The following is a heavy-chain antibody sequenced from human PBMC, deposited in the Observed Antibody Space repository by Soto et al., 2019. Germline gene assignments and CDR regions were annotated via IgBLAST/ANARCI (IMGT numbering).Heavy chain of an antibody. CDR2: IGGRATSA. Sequence: EVQLLESGGGLVQPGGSLRLSCAASGFTFSNYAMSWVRQAPGKGLEWVSGIGGRATSAYYADSVKGRFAISRDNSYNTLFLQLNSLRTEDTAVYCCAKSRYSDSSGDFYDFWGQGTLVSVSS. CDR3: AKSRYSDSSGDFYDF. J-gene: IGHJ4*02. D-gene: IGHD3-22*01. CDR1: GFTFSNYA. V-gene: IGHV3-23*01.